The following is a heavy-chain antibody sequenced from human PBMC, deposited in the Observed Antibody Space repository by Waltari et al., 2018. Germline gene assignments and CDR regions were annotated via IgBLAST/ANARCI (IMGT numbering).Heavy chain of an antibody. CDR2: INHSGST. D-gene: IGHD6-6*01. CDR1: GGSFSGYY. J-gene: IGHJ5*02. Sequence: QVQLQQWGAGLLKPSETLSLTCAVYGGSFSGYYWSWIRQPPGKGLEWIGEINHSGSTNYNPSLKSRVTISVDTSKNQFSLKLSSVTAADTAVYYCARLRGGQLVHWFDPWGQGTLVTVSS. CDR3: ARLRGGQLVHWFDP. V-gene: IGHV4-34*01.